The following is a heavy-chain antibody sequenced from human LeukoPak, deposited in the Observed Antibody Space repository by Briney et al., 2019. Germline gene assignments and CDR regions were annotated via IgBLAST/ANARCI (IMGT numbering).Heavy chain of an antibody. Sequence: GASVTVSFKASGYTFTSYDINWVRQAHGQGLEWMGWMNPNSGNTGYAQKFQGRVTMTRNTSISTAYMELSSLRSDDTAVYYCARTYNWNDPYYYYYMDVWGEGTTVTVSS. CDR2: MNPNSGNT. CDR1: GYTFTSYD. V-gene: IGHV1-8*01. D-gene: IGHD1-20*01. CDR3: ARTYNWNDPYYYYYMDV. J-gene: IGHJ6*03.